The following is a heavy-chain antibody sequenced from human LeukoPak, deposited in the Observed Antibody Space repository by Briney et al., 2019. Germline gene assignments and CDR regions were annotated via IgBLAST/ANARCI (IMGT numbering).Heavy chain of an antibody. CDR1: GYTFIDYY. Sequence: GASVKVSCKASGYTFIDYYMHWVRQAPGQGLEWMGWINPNSGGTNYAQKFQGRVTMTRDTSISTAYMELRRLRYDDTAVYYCATAVIVAVFGDAFDIWGQGTLVTVSS. J-gene: IGHJ3*02. CDR2: INPNSGGT. CDR3: ATAVIVAVFGDAFDI. D-gene: IGHD6-13*01. V-gene: IGHV1-2*02.